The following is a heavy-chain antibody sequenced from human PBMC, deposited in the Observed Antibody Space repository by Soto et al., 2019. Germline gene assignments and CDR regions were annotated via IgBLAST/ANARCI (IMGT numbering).Heavy chain of an antibody. CDR1: GGSISSSNW. CDR3: ARDGPRGFSSGWYGLYYFDY. J-gene: IGHJ4*02. Sequence: SETLSLTCAVSGGSISSSNWWSWVRQPPGKGLEWIGEIYHSGSTNYNPSLKSRVTISVDKSKNQFSLKLSSVTAADTAVYYCARDGPRGFSSGWYGLYYFDYWGQGTLVTVSS. D-gene: IGHD6-19*01. CDR2: IYHSGST. V-gene: IGHV4-4*02.